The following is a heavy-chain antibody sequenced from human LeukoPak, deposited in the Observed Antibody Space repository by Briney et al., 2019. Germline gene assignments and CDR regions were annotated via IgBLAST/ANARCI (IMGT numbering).Heavy chain of an antibody. CDR3: TKVGPGSYFDN. Sequence: GGSLRLSCAASGFTFSTNAMRWVRQAPGKGLEWVSAISGSGGTIYYADSVKGRSTISRDNSKNTVYLQMNGLRAEDTAVYYCTKVGPGSYFDNWGQGTLVTVSS. V-gene: IGHV3-23*01. D-gene: IGHD1-26*01. CDR1: GFTFSTNA. J-gene: IGHJ4*02. CDR2: ISGSGGTI.